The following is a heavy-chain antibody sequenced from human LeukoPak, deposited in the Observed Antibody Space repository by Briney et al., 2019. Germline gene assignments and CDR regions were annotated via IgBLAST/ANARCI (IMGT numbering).Heavy chain of an antibody. Sequence: GASVKVSCKASGYTFTSYGISWVRQAPGQGLEWMGWISAYNGNTNYAQKLQGRVTMTTDTSTSTAYMELRSLRSDDTAVYYCARNLLLTYGSGSPAAVYYYYYYMDVWGKGTTVTISS. CDR2: ISAYNGNT. D-gene: IGHD3-10*01. V-gene: IGHV1-18*01. J-gene: IGHJ6*03. CDR3: ARNLLLTYGSGSPAAVYYYYYYMDV. CDR1: GYTFTSYG.